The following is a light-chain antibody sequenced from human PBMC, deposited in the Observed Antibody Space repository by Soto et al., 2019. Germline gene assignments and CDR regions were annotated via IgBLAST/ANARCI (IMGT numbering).Light chain of an antibody. J-gene: IGKJ5*01. Sequence: EIVMTQSPSTLSVSPGESATLSCRASQSVSSNLAWHQQKPGQAPRILMYDASTRATGVPARFSGSGFETEFTLTISSLQSEDFAVYYCQQYNNWPPITFGQGTRLEIK. CDR3: QQYNNWPPIT. CDR1: QSVSSN. V-gene: IGKV3-15*01. CDR2: DAS.